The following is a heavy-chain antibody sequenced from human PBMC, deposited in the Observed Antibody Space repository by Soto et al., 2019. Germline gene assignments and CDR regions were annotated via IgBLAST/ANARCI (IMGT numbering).Heavy chain of an antibody. CDR1: GFTFSNYG. CDR2: VWYEGSNK. CDR3: AKDTGSTAYLIDY. V-gene: IGHV3-33*06. J-gene: IGHJ4*02. D-gene: IGHD1-26*01. Sequence: PGGSLRLSCAASGFTFSNYGMHWVRQAPGRGLDWLAAVWYEGSNKYYADSVEGRFTISRDNSKNTLYLQMNSLRAEDTAVYYCAKDTGSTAYLIDYWGQGTLVTVSS.